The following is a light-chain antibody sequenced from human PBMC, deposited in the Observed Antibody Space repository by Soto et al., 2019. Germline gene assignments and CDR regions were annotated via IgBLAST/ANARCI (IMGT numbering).Light chain of an antibody. Sequence: DIHMTQSPSSLSASVGDRVTITCRASQGITNSLGWYQQQPGKAPRSLIYSASSLQSGVPAKFSRSGSRTDFTLTYSDMQPGDFATYYCQQYYRYPWTFGQGTKVEIK. CDR1: QGITNS. CDR2: SAS. V-gene: IGKV1-16*02. CDR3: QQYYRYPWT. J-gene: IGKJ1*01.